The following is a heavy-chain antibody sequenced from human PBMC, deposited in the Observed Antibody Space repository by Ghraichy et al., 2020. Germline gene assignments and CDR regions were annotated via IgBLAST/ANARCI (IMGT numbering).Heavy chain of an antibody. V-gene: IGHV1-2*02. D-gene: IGHD3-10*01. J-gene: IGHJ2*01. CDR3: ARIMRGSSNFDL. Sequence: ASVKVSCKASGYTFTAYYVHWVRQAPGQGLEWMGWINPDSGATHSPQKFQGRVTMTRDTSISTAYMDLSRLRSDDTAVYFFARIMRGSSNFDLWGRGTQVTVSS. CDR2: INPDSGAT. CDR1: GYTFTAYY.